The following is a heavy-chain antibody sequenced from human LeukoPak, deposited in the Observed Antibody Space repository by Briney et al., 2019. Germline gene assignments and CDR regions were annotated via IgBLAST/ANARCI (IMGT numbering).Heavy chain of an antibody. CDR1: GDSVTSRNYY. J-gene: IGHJ3*01. Sequence: PSETLSLTCTVSGDSVTSRNYYWGWIRQPPGKGLEWIGSIYHGDSTYYNPSLKSQVTISVDTSKNHFSLRLTSVTAADTAVYYCASDIGVLDAFHFWGQGTVVTVSS. D-gene: IGHD3-3*01. CDR3: ASDIGVLDAFHF. CDR2: IYHGDST. V-gene: IGHV4-39*07.